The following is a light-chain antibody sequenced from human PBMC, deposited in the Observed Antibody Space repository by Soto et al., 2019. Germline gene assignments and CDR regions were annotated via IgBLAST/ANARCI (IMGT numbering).Light chain of an antibody. CDR1: QSLRSSY. Sequence: EVVLTQSPNTLSLSPGERATLSCWASQSLRSSYLAWYQRKPGQAPRLLMFGAYRRATGIPDRFNGSGSGTDFILTISRLEPEDVATYYCQQYDNLLRFTFGPGTKVDIK. J-gene: IGKJ3*01. CDR2: GAY. CDR3: QQYDNLLRFT. V-gene: IGKV3-20*01.